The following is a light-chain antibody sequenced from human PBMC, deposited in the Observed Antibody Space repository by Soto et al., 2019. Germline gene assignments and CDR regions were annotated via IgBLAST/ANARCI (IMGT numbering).Light chain of an antibody. Sequence: AIRMTQSPSSFSSSTGDRVTITCRASHGISSYLAWYQQKPGKAPKLLIYAASTLQSGVPSRFSGSGSGTDVTLTISCLQSEDFATFYCQQYYSYPPTFGGGTKVEIK. J-gene: IGKJ4*01. CDR3: QQYYSYPPT. CDR1: HGISSY. CDR2: AAS. V-gene: IGKV1-8*01.